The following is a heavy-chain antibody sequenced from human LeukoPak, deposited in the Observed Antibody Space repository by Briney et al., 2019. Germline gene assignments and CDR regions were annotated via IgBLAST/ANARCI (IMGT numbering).Heavy chain of an antibody. CDR1: GGSIIGSRRY. D-gene: IGHD6-13*01. CDR3: TRQLSWASDTGDS. V-gene: IGHV4-39*01. CDR2: IRYIGTT. J-gene: IGHJ5*01. Sequence: PSETLSLTCNVSGGSIIGSRRYWGWVRQPPGGGLEWIGSIRYIGTTYYNPSLQSRLTISVDNSQNQSSLKLKSVTAADTSMYYCTRQLSWASDTGDSWGQGTLVTVSS.